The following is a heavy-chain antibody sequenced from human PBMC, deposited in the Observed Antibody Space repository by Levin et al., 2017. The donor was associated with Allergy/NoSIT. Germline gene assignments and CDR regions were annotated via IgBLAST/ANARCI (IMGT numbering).Heavy chain of an antibody. V-gene: IGHV3-53*01. D-gene: IGHD3-16*01. CDR2: IYADGTT. CDR3: ATDGGRSLIRN. J-gene: IGHJ4*02. Sequence: PGGSLRLSCAASGFAVSSNYMSWVRQAPGTGLECVSIIYADGTTYHADSVKGRFTISRDNSKNMLYLQMNSLRDDDTAVYYCATDGGRSLIRNWGQGTLVTVSS. CDR1: GFAVSSNY.